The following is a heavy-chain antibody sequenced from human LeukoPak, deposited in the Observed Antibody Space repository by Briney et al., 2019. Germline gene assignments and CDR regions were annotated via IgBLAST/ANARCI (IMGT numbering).Heavy chain of an antibody. Sequence: GASVRVSCKTSGYKFLSHGISWVRQAPGQGLEWLGWIRADNGDTRFAQKFQGRFTMTTDTSTSTAHMELRSLRSDDTAVYYCAGDWPTVIADFWGQGTLVTVSS. J-gene: IGHJ1*01. CDR3: AGDWPTVIADF. D-gene: IGHD4-11*01. CDR1: GYKFLSHG. CDR2: IRADNGDT. V-gene: IGHV1-18*04.